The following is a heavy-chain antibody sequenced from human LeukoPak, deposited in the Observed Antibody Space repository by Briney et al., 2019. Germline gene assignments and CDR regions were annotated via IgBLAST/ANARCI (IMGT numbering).Heavy chain of an antibody. J-gene: IGHJ4*02. V-gene: IGHV4-38-2*01. CDR3: ARNHSSGWFDY. D-gene: IGHD6-19*01. Sequence: PSETLSLTCGVSGYSISSGYYWGWIRQPPGKGLEWIGSIYHSGSTYYNPSLKSRVTISVDTSKNQFSLELSSVTAADTAVYYCARNHSSGWFDYWGQGTLVTVSS. CDR1: GYSISSGYY. CDR2: IYHSGST.